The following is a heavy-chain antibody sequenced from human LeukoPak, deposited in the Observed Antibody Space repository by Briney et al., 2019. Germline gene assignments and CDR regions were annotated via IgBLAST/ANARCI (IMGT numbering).Heavy chain of an antibody. V-gene: IGHV3-21*06. CDR2: TDTSGNYI. CDR1: GFTFSNYG. D-gene: IGHD3-10*01. Sequence: GGSLRLSCEASGFTFSNYGMNWVRQAPGKGLEWVSFTDTSGNYIYYGDSVKGGFTISRDNARNLLFLQMNGLRAEDTAVYYCARGRSITLLRGVAMSDGFDIWGQGAMVAVSS. CDR3: ARGRSITLLRGVAMSDGFDI. J-gene: IGHJ3*02.